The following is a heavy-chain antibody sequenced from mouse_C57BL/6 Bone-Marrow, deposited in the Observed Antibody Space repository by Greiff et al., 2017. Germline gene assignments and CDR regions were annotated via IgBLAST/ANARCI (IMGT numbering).Heavy chain of an antibody. CDR2: IYPRSGNT. D-gene: IGHD1-1*01. CDR3: AIKDYYGSSYEAWFAY. V-gene: IGHV1-81*01. J-gene: IGHJ3*01. Sequence: QVQLQQSGAELARPGASVKLSCKASGYTFTSSGISWVKQRTGQGLEWIGEIYPRSGNTYYNEKFKGKATLTADKSSSTAYMELRSLTSEDSAVYFCAIKDYYGSSYEAWFAYWGQGTLVTVSA. CDR1: GYTFTSSG.